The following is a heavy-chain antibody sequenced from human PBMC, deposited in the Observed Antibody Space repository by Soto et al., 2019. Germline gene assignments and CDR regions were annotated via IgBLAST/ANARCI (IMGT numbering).Heavy chain of an antibody. CDR3: ARDFREADTNNFDY. CDR1: GGTFSRYT. Sequence: ASVKVSGKASGGTFSRYTISWVRQAPGQGLEWMGGITPMFGTANYAQKFQGRVTIAADESTSTAYMELRSLRSDDTAVDYCARDFREADTNNFDYWGQGTLVTVSS. V-gene: IGHV1-69*13. J-gene: IGHJ4*02. CDR2: ITPMFGTA. D-gene: IGHD3-10*01.